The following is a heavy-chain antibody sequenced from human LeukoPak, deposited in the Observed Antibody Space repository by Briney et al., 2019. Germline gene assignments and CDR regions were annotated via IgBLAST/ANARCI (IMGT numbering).Heavy chain of an antibody. Sequence: GGSLRLSCVASGFTFSSYEMNWVRQGPGKALEWVSYIDFGGRIINYADHVKGRFTISRDNAKNSVYLQMNSLRAEDTAVYYCARGIGLERRYFQFDYWGQGILVTVSS. D-gene: IGHD1-1*01. CDR2: IDFGGRII. CDR1: GFTFSSYE. CDR3: ARGIGLERRYFQFDY. V-gene: IGHV3-48*03. J-gene: IGHJ4*02.